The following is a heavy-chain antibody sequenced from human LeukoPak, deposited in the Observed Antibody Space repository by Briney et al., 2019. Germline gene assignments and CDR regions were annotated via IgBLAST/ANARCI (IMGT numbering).Heavy chain of an antibody. V-gene: IGHV3-30*04. CDR1: GFTFSSYV. D-gene: IGHD2-15*01. CDR3: ARDLTPDRYCSGGSCYSFDY. Sequence: PGGSLRLSCAASGFTFSSYVMHWVRQAPGKGLEWVAVISYDGRNTYYADSVKGRFTISRDNSKNTLYPQMNSLRSEDTAVYYCARDLTPDRYCSGGSCYSFDYWGQGTLVTVSS. J-gene: IGHJ4*02. CDR2: ISYDGRNT.